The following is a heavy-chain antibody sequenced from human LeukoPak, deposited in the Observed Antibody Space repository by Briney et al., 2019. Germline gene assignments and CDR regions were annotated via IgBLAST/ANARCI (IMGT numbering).Heavy chain of an antibody. V-gene: IGHV3-33*01. J-gene: IGHJ4*02. D-gene: IGHD1-7*01. CDR3: AREENYSFDY. CDR1: GFTFSSYG. Sequence: PGGSLRLSCAASGFTFSSYGMHWVRQAPGKGLEWVAAIWYDGSIQYYADSVKGRFTISRDNAKNSLYLQMNSLRDEDTAVYYCAREENYSFDYWGQGTLVTVSS. CDR2: IWYDGSIQ.